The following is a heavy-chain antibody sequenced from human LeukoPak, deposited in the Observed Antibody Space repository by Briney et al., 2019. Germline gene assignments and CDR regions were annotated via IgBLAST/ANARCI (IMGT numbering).Heavy chain of an antibody. Sequence: SETVSLTCTVSGYSITSGYFWGWIRQPPGKGLEWIGRIYHSGSTNYNSSLKSRVTISVDTSKNQISLKPNSVTAADTAVYYCARVGTVNYYYGMDVWGKGTTVTVSS. D-gene: IGHD4-17*01. J-gene: IGHJ6*04. V-gene: IGHV4-38-2*02. CDR1: GYSITSGYF. CDR3: ARVGTVNYYYGMDV. CDR2: IYHSGST.